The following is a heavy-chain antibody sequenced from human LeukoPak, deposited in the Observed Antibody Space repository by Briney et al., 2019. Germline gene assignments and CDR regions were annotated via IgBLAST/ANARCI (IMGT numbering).Heavy chain of an antibody. V-gene: IGHV3-30*03. CDR2: ISYDGSNK. Sequence: GGSLRLSCAASGFTFSSYGAHWVRQAPGKGLEWVAVISYDGSNKYYADSVKGRFTISRDNSKNTLYLQMNSLRAEDTAVYYCASIVVVPAASLEGYDYWGQGTLVTVSS. CDR1: GFTFSSYG. CDR3: ASIVVVPAASLEGYDY. D-gene: IGHD2-2*01. J-gene: IGHJ4*02.